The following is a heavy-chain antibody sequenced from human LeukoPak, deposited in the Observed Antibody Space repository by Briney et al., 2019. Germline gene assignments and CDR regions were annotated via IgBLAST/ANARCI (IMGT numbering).Heavy chain of an antibody. CDR2: ISSSSSTI. V-gene: IGHV3-48*02. CDR1: GFTFSSYS. Sequence: PGGSLRLSCAASGFTFSSYSMNWVRQAPGKGLEWVSYISSSSSTIYYADSVKGRFTISRDNAQNSVYLHMNSLRDEDTAVYYCARDFGLTGKVDYWGQGTLVTVSS. D-gene: IGHD1-20*01. J-gene: IGHJ4*02. CDR3: ARDFGLTGKVDY.